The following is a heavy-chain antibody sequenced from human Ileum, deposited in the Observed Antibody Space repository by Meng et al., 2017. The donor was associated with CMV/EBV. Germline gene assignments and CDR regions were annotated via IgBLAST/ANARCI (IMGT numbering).Heavy chain of an antibody. V-gene: IGHV4-4*07. Sequence: VQLQDAGPGLVKPSEPLSLTCTVSGGSTSSYYWSWFRQPAGKGLEWIGRITARGNTNYNPSLKSRVTMSLDTSLNQFSLRLNSVTAADTAVYYCARDVIRDDTGSWFDPWGQGTLVTVSS. D-gene: IGHD3-9*01. CDR1: GGSTSSYY. J-gene: IGHJ5*02. CDR3: ARDVIRDDTGSWFDP. CDR2: ITARGNT.